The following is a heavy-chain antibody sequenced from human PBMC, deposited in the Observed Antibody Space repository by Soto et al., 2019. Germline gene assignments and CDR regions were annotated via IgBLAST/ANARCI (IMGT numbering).Heavy chain of an antibody. D-gene: IGHD2-15*01. CDR3: AGGGKCYIFGSVY. CDR1: GGGNLRDYR. Sequence: TVKVSCKASGGGNLRDYRTTWVRRAPGQGLEWMGGIIPKLGSANYAQKFQGRVTITADESTHSVYMELRSLRSDDTAVYYCAGGGKCYIFGSVYWGKGPRFTVP. J-gene: IGHJ4*02. V-gene: IGHV1-69*13. CDR2: IIPKLGSA.